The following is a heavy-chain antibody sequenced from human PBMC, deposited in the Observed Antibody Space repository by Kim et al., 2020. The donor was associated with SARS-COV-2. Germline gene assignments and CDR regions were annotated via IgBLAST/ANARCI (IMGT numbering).Heavy chain of an antibody. Sequence: ASVKVSCKASGHTFTRSAIHWVRQAPGQRLEWMGWMNAGSGNKHYSQNFQGRVTLTRDTSASTVYLELSSLSFEDTSVYYCATKGISGPSGGFVYWGQGTLVTVSS. V-gene: IGHV1-3*01. J-gene: IGHJ4*02. CDR1: GHTFTRSA. CDR3: ATKGISGPSGGFVY. CDR2: MNAGSGNK. D-gene: IGHD2-15*01.